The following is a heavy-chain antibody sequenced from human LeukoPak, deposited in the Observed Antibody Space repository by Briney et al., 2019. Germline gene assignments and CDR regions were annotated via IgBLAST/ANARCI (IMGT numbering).Heavy chain of an antibody. V-gene: IGHV3-23*01. CDR3: AREGYYGSGSPPSLYFDY. Sequence: GGSLRLSCAASGFTFNNYVMSWVRQAPGRGLEWVSGIDYAGGSTNYADSVQGRFTVSRDNSRSTLYLQMNSLRPEGTAIYYCAREGYYGSGSPPSLYFDYWGQGTLVTVSS. D-gene: IGHD3-10*01. J-gene: IGHJ4*02. CDR1: GFTFNNYV. CDR2: IDYAGGST.